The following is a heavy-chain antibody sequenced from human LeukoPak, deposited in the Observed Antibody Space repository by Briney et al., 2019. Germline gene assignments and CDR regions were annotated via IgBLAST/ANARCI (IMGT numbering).Heavy chain of an antibody. D-gene: IGHD2-2*01. V-gene: IGHV1-2*02. CDR3: ARAGGYCGSTSCYSGYYYYFMDV. CDR1: GYTFTDYY. Sequence: ASVKVSCKASGYTFTDYYLHWVRQAPGQGLEWMGWINPKSGVTDSKMKFQGRVTLTRDTSITTAYMELISLTSDDAAVYYCARAGGYCGSTSCYSGYYYYFMDVWGKGTTVTVSS. CDR2: INPKSGVT. J-gene: IGHJ6*03.